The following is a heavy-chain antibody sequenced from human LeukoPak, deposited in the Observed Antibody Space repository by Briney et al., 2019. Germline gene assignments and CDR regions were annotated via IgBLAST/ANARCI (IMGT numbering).Heavy chain of an antibody. V-gene: IGHV4-34*01. CDR1: GGSFSGYY. J-gene: IGHJ4*02. CDR2: VNHSGST. CDR3: AKDPAGEGYYFDY. D-gene: IGHD3-16*01. Sequence: SETLPLTCAVYGGSFSGYYWSWIRQPPGKGLEWIGEVNHSGSTNYNPSLKSRVTISVDTSKNQFSLKLSSVTAADTAVYYCAKDPAGEGYYFDYWGQGTLVSVSS.